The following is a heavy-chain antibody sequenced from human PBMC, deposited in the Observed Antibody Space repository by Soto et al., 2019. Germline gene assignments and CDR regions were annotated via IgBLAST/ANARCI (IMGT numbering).Heavy chain of an antibody. V-gene: IGHV3-74*01. CDR3: ARGYSGSYGRFDS. CDR2: INTYGSST. Sequence: GGSLRLSCAASGFTFSSYWMHWVRQTPGKGLVWVSHINTYGSSTNYADSVKGRFTISRDNAKSTLYLQMNSLRAEDTAVYYCARGYSGSYGRFDSWGRGTLVTVSS. CDR1: GFTFSSYW. D-gene: IGHD1-26*01. J-gene: IGHJ4*02.